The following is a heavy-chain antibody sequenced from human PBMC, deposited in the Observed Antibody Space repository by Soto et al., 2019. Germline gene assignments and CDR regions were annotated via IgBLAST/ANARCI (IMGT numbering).Heavy chain of an antibody. J-gene: IGHJ4*02. V-gene: IGHV4-30-4*01. Sequence: ASETLSLTCTVSGGSISSGDYYWSWIRQPPGKGLEWIGYIYYSGSTYYNPSLKSRVTISVDTSKNQFSLKLSSVTAADTAVYYCARDRGNYYDSSGYYYFGYFDYWGQGTLVTVSS. D-gene: IGHD3-22*01. CDR1: GGSISSGDYY. CDR2: IYYSGST. CDR3: ARDRGNYYDSSGYYYFGYFDY.